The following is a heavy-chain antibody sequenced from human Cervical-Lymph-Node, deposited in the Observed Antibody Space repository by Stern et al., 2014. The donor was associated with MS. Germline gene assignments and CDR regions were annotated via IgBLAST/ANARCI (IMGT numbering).Heavy chain of an antibody. CDR3: ARDQLITISEYEYYYYGMDV. CDR2: RWDDGRNK. Sequence: EKVGECGGGVVQPGRSLRLCRGGAGLTFSSYGMHWGRQATGKGLEWGAVRWDDGRNKYYADSVNGRFTISRDNSKNTLYLQMNSLRAEDTAVYYCARDQLITISEYEYYYYGMDVWGQGTTFTVSS. V-gene: IGHV3-33*01. CDR1: GLTFSSYG. J-gene: IGHJ6*02. D-gene: IGHD3-3*01.